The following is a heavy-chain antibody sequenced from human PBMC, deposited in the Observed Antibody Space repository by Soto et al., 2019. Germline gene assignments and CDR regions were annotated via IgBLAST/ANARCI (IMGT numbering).Heavy chain of an antibody. V-gene: IGHV1-69*13. CDR2: IIPIFGTA. D-gene: IGHD6-6*01. CDR3: ARDDGRSIAARPWDYYYYGMDV. J-gene: IGHJ6*02. CDR1: GGTFSSYA. Sequence: ASVKVSCKASGGTFSSYAISWVRQAPGQGLEWMGGIIPIFGTANYAQKFQGRVTITADESTSTAYMELSSLRSEDTAVYYCARDDGRSIAARPWDYYYYGMDVWGQGTTVTVSS.